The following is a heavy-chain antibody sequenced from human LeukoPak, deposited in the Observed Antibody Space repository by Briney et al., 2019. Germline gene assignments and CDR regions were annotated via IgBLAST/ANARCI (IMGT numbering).Heavy chain of an antibody. V-gene: IGHV1-69*04. CDR3: ARENGPPSGGKDS. CDR1: GGTFGSFA. Sequence: GASVKVSCKASGGTFGSFAVSWVRQAPGRGLEWMGRIIPALRLTRSSQKFRDRVTITADNSSNTVYMEMSSLRSEDTAVYYCARENGPPSGGKDSWGQGTRVTVSS. J-gene: IGHJ4*02. CDR2: IIPALRLT. D-gene: IGHD2-8*01.